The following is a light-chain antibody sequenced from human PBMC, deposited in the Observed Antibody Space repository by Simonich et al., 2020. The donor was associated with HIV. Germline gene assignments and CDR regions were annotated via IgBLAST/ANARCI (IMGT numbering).Light chain of an antibody. J-gene: IGKJ2*01. V-gene: IGKV3-15*01. Sequence: IVMTQSPATLSVSPGEHATLSCRARQRNSTNLAWYQHKPGQAPRLLIYGASTRATGGPPRFSGTGSGTEFTLTISSVQSEDFVIYYCQQYNNWPLFFGQGTKLEIK. CDR1: QRNSTN. CDR3: QQYNNWPLF. CDR2: GAS.